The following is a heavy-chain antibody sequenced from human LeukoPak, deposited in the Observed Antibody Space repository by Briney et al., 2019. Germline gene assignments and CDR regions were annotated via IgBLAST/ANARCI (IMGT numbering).Heavy chain of an antibody. D-gene: IGHD3-22*01. CDR3: ARHSSGYPYYYGMDV. Sequence: PGGSLRLSCAASGFTFSSYAMHWVRQAPGKGLEWVAVISYDGSNKYYADSVKGRFTISRDNSKNTLYLQMNSLRAEDTAVYYCARHSSGYPYYYGMDVLGQGTTVTVSS. J-gene: IGHJ6*02. V-gene: IGHV3-30*04. CDR2: ISYDGSNK. CDR1: GFTFSSYA.